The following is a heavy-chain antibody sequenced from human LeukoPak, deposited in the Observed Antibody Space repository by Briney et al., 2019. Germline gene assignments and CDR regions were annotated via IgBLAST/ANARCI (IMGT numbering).Heavy chain of an antibody. CDR1: GFTFHNYA. V-gene: IGHV3-43*02. CDR3: ARDHIYGGADY. Sequence: GGSLRLSCAASGFTFHNYAIHWVRQAPGKGLEWVSLTSGDGITTYFADSVKGRFTISRDNSKSSLFLQMNSLRTEDTALYYCARDHIYGGADYWGQGTLVTVSS. D-gene: IGHD4-23*01. J-gene: IGHJ4*02. CDR2: TSGDGITT.